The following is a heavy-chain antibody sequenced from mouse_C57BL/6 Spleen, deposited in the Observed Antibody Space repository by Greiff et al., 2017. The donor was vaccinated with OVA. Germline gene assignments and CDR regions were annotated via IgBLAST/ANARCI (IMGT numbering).Heavy chain of an antibody. Sequence: EVKVVESGEGLVKPGGSLKLSCAASGFTFSSYAMSWVRQTPEKRLEWVAYISSGGDYIYYADTVKGRFTISRDNARNTLYLQMSSLKSEDTAMDYSTRDPSDGNYNFDYWGQGTTLTVSS. CDR3: TRDPSDGNYNFDY. V-gene: IGHV5-9-1*02. J-gene: IGHJ2*01. CDR2: ISSGGDYI. CDR1: GFTFSSYA. D-gene: IGHD2-1*01.